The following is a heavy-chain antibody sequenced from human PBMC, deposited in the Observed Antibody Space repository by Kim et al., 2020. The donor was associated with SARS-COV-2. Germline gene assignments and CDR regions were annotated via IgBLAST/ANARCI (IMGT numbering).Heavy chain of an antibody. CDR1: GFTFDDYA. Sequence: GGSLRLSCAASGFTFDDYAMHWVRQAPGKGLEWVSGISWNSGSIGYADSVKGRFTISRDNAKNSLYLQMNSLRAEDTALYYCAKDFVLRWGYSNSLREDAFDIWGQGTMVTVSS. CDR3: AKDFVLRWGYSNSLREDAFDI. D-gene: IGHD4-4*01. CDR2: ISWNSGSI. J-gene: IGHJ3*02. V-gene: IGHV3-9*01.